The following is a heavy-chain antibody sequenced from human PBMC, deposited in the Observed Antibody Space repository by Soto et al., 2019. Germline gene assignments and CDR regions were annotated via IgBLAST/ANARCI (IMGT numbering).Heavy chain of an antibody. J-gene: IGHJ4*02. CDR2: ISGSGGST. CDR1: GFTFSSYA. V-gene: IGHV3-23*01. D-gene: IGHD2-8*01. Sequence: GGSLRLSCAASGFTFSSYAMSWVRQAPGKGLEWVSAISGSGGSTYYADSVKGRFTISRDNSKNTLYLQMNSLRAEDTAVYYCAKDPANIVLMVYAIDYWGQGTLVTVSS. CDR3: AKDPANIVLMVYAIDY.